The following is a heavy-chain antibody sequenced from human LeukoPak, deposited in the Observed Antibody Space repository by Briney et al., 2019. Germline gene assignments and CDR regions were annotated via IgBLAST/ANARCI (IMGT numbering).Heavy chain of an antibody. J-gene: IGHJ6*02. CDR2: ISGSGGST. Sequence: GGSLRLSCAASGFTVSSNYMSWVRQAPGKGLEWVSAISGSGGSTYYADSVKGRFTISRDNSKNTLYLQMNSLRAEDTAVYYCAKLTTVTTIYYYGMDVWGQGTTVTVS. D-gene: IGHD4-11*01. CDR3: AKLTTVTTIYYYGMDV. CDR1: GFTVSSNY. V-gene: IGHV3-23*01.